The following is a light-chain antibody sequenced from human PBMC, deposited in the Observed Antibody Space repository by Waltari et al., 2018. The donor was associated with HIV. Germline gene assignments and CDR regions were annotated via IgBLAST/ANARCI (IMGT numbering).Light chain of an antibody. V-gene: IGLV7-46*01. CDR1: TGTVTSDHH. J-gene: IGLJ3*02. CDR3: LLSYGPVRL. Sequence: QTVVTQEPSLTVSPGGTVTLTCGSTTGTVTSDHHPYWFQQKPGHAPRTLVYDATDKHSWSPARFSPSFLGGKAALTLTAAQPEDEADYYCLLSYGPVRLFGGGTRLTV. CDR2: DAT.